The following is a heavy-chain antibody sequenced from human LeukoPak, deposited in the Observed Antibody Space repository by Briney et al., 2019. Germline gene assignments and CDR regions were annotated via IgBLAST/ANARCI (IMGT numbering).Heavy chain of an antibody. CDR2: ISSSSDTI. Sequence: GGSLRLSCAASGFTFSDYYMSWIRQAPGKGLEWVSYISSSSDTIYYADSVKGRFTISRDNAKNSLHLQMNSLRAEDTAVYYCARGRDRGPDSSGIWGLKGTSYMDVWAKGTTVTVSS. D-gene: IGHD3-22*01. V-gene: IGHV3-11*04. CDR3: ARGRDRGPDSSGIWGLKGTSYMDV. CDR1: GFTFSDYY. J-gene: IGHJ6*03.